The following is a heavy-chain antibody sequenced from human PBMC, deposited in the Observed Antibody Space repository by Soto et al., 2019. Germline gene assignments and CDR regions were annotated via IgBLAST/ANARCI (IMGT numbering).Heavy chain of an antibody. D-gene: IGHD3-3*01. CDR2: TYYRSKWYN. V-gene: IGHV6-1*01. Sequence: SQTLSLTCAISGDSVSSNSAAWNWIRQSPSRGLEWLGRTYYRSKWYNDYAVSVKSRITINPDTSKNQFSLQLNSVTPEDTAVYYCARVATIFGVVTPPPFDYWGQGTLVTVSS. CDR1: GDSVSSNSAA. J-gene: IGHJ4*02. CDR3: ARVATIFGVVTPPPFDY.